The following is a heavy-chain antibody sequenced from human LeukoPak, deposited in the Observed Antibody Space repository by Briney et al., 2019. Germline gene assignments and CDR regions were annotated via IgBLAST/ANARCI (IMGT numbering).Heavy chain of an antibody. Sequence: PSETLSLTCNVSGGSISSYYWGWIRQPPGKGLEWIGYIYYSGSTNYNPSLKSRVTISVDTSKNQFSLKLSSVTAADTAVYYCARGGYYYDSSGYYFDPWGQGTLVTVSS. CDR3: ARGGYYYDSSGYYFDP. CDR1: GGSISSYY. J-gene: IGHJ5*02. CDR2: IYYSGST. V-gene: IGHV4-59*01. D-gene: IGHD3-22*01.